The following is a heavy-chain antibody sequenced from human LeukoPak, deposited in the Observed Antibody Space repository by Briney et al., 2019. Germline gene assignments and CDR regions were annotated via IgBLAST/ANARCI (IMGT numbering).Heavy chain of an antibody. D-gene: IGHD1-1*01. CDR2: ISGSGGIT. J-gene: IGHJ6*03. CDR3: AKNGTTMGGTPYYYYSMDV. CDR1: GFTFSSYA. V-gene: IGHV3-23*01. Sequence: GGSLRLSCAASGFTFSSYAMTWVRQAPGKGLEWVSAISGSGGITYYADSVKGRFTISRDNSKNTLYLQMNSLRAEDTAVYYRAKNGTTMGGTPYYYYSMDVWGKGTTVTVSS.